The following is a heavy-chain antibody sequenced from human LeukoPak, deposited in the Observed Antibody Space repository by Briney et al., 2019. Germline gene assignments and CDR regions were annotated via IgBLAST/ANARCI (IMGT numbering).Heavy chain of an antibody. V-gene: IGHV4-34*01. D-gene: IGHD3-22*01. CDR3: ARVCYYDSSGYYHYYYYYYMDV. CDR2: INHSGST. Sequence: SETLSLTRAVYGGSFSGYYWSWLRQPPGKGLEWIGEINHSGSTNYNPSLKSRVTISVDTSKNQFSLKLSSVTAADTAVYYCARVCYYDSSGYYHYYYYYYMDVWGKGTTVTVSS. J-gene: IGHJ6*03. CDR1: GGSFSGYY.